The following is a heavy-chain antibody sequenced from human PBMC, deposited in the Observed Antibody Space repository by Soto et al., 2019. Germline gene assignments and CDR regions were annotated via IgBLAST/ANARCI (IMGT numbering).Heavy chain of an antibody. CDR3: ARDRVGVAVAATARYYYYGMDV. D-gene: IGHD6-19*01. Sequence: TAGSLRLSCAASGFTLSDYYMSWIRQAPGKGLERVSYISSSSSYTNYADSVKGRFTISRDNAKNSLYLQMNSLRAEDTAVYYCARDRVGVAVAATARYYYYGMDVWGQGTTVTVSS. CDR2: ISSSSSYT. CDR1: GFTLSDYY. V-gene: IGHV3-11*06. J-gene: IGHJ6*02.